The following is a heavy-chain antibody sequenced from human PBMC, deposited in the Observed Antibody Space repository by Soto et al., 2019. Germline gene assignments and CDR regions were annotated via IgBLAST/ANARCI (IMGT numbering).Heavy chain of an antibody. V-gene: IGHV4-39*01. D-gene: IGHD3-22*01. CDR2: IYSSGST. CDR3: AMSDPPSSGLPPYYYTGMDV. J-gene: IGHJ6*02. CDR1: GVPIRSSSYY. Sequence: QLQLQESGPGLVKPSYTLSLTCTVSGVPIRSSSYYWGWLRQPPGKALAWIGSIYSSGSTYYNPSLKSRGTIYVDTAKEQVALERSSVAAAATVVYYSAMSDPPSSGLPPYYYTGMDVWGQSTTVIVSS.